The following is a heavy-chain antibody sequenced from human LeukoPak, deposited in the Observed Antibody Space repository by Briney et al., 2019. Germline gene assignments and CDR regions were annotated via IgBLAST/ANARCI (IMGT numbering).Heavy chain of an antibody. V-gene: IGHV3-23*01. CDR1: GFTFSSYA. CDR2: LSGSGSNT. J-gene: IGHJ4*02. CDR3: AKFRAAAGPRDFDY. D-gene: IGHD6-13*01. Sequence: TGGSLRLSCAASGFTFSSYAMTWVRQAPGKGLEWVSTLSGSGSNTYYADSVKGRFSISRDNSQSTLYLQMNSLRAEDTAVYYCAKFRAAAGPRDFDYWGQGTLVTGSS.